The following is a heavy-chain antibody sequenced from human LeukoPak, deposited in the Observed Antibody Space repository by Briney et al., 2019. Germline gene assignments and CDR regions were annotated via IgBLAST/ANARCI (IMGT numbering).Heavy chain of an antibody. CDR3: ASWIQFDP. Sequence: PGGSLRLSCAASGFTFSSYSMNWVRQAPGKGLEWVSSISSSSSCIYYADSVKGRFTISRDNAKNSLYLQMNSLRAEDTAVYYCASWIQFDPWGQGTLVTVSS. CDR1: GFTFSSYS. D-gene: IGHD1-1*01. V-gene: IGHV3-21*01. CDR2: ISSSSSCI. J-gene: IGHJ5*02.